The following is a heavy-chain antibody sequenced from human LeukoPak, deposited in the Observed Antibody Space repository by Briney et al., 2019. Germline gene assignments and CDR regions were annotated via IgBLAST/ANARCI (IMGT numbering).Heavy chain of an antibody. CDR2: INPSGGST. CDR3: AKSSYLGGGHAFDI. CDR1: GYTFTSYY. Sequence: ASVAVSCKASGYTFTSYYMHWVRQAPGQGLEWMGIINPSGGSTSYAQNFQGRVTMTRDTSTSTVYMELSSLRAEDTALYYCAKSSYLGGGHAFDIWGQGTMVTVSS. V-gene: IGHV1-46*01. J-gene: IGHJ3*02.